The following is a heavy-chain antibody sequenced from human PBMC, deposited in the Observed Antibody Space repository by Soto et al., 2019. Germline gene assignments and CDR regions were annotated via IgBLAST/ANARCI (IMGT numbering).Heavy chain of an antibody. J-gene: IGHJ5*02. CDR2: IYYSGST. V-gene: IGHV4-59*11. Sequence: SQTLSLTCTVSGGSISSLYWSRIRQPPGKGLEWIGYIYYSGSTNYNPSLKSRVTISVDTSKNQFSLKLSSVTAADTAVYYCAREVFAELIPNPNLYAAGPYNWFDPWGQGTLVTVSS. D-gene: IGHD6-13*01. CDR1: GGSISSLY. CDR3: AREVFAELIPNPNLYAAGPYNWFDP.